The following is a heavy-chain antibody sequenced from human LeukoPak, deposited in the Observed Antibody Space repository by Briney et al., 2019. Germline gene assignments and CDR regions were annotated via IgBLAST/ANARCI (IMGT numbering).Heavy chain of an antibody. V-gene: IGHV1-3*01. J-gene: IGHJ6*02. D-gene: IGHD6-13*01. Sequence: ASVKVSCKASGYTFTSYAMHWVRQAPGQRLEWMGWINAGNVNTKYSQKFQGRVTITRDTSASTAYMELSSLRSEDTAVYYCARIGYSSTNYYYGMDVWGQGTTVTVSS. CDR1: GYTFTSYA. CDR3: ARIGYSSTNYYYGMDV. CDR2: INAGNVNT.